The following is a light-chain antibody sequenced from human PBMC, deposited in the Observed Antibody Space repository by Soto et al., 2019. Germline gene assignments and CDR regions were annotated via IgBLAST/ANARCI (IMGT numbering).Light chain of an antibody. J-gene: IGLJ1*01. CDR1: RSNIGNNY. CDR3: GTWDGSLYV. V-gene: IGLV1-51*01. Sequence: QSVLTQPPSVSAAPGQRVTISCSGSRSNIGNNYVSWYQQLPGTAPKLLIYDNYQRPSRIPDRFSGPKSGTSATLGITGLQTGDEADYYCGTWDGSLYVFGTGTKVTVL. CDR2: DNY.